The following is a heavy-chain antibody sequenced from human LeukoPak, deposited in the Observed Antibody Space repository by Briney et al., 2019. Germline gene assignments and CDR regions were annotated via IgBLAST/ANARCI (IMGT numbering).Heavy chain of an antibody. Sequence: GGSLRLSCAASGFTFSSYSMNWVRQAPGKGLEWVSSISSSSSYIYYADSVKGRFTISRDNAKNALYLQMNSLRAEDTAVYYCARDPPLQYCSSTSCYWDDAFDIWGQGTVVTVSS. CDR1: GFTFSSYS. J-gene: IGHJ3*02. CDR3: ARDPPLQYCSSTSCYWDDAFDI. CDR2: ISSSSSYI. V-gene: IGHV3-21*01. D-gene: IGHD2-2*01.